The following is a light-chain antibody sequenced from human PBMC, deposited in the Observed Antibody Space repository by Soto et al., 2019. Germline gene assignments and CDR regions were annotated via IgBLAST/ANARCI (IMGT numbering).Light chain of an antibody. CDR1: QSLLYSNGYNY. CDR2: LGS. CDR3: MQALQTPLT. Sequence: DIVMTQSPLSLPVTPGEPASISCRSSQSLLYSNGYNYLDWYLQKPGQSPHLLIFLGSNRASGVPDRFRGSGSGTDFTLKISRVEAEDVGVYYCMQALQTPLTFGGGTKVDIK. J-gene: IGKJ4*01. V-gene: IGKV2-28*01.